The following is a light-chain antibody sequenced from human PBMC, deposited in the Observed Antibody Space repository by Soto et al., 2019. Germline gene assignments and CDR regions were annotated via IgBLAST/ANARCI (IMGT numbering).Light chain of an antibody. J-gene: IGKJ2*01. CDR2: GAS. V-gene: IGKV3-20*01. CDR3: XXXXXAPYT. CDR1: QSVSRNY. Sequence: EIVLTQSPGTLSLSPGERATLSCRASQSVSRNYLAWYQQKRGQAPRLLIYGASSRATGIPDRFSGSGSGTDFTLTISRLEPXDFXXXXXXXXXXAPYTFGQGTKLEIK.